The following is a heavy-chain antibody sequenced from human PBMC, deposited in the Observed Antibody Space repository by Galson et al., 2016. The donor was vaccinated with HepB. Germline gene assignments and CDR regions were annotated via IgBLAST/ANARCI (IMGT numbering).Heavy chain of an antibody. CDR3: AQTQLPYLRTHS. CDR2: IYWDDEK. Sequence: PALVNPTQTLSLTCTLSGFALPTTGVGVGWLRQPPGQALEWLALIYWDDEKRYSPYLKTSLTITKDTSTNQVGLTMTNMDPLYTATYFCAQTQLPYLRTHSWGQGTLVTVS. CDR1: GFALPTTGVG. D-gene: IGHD1-1*01. J-gene: IGHJ5*02. V-gene: IGHV2-5*02.